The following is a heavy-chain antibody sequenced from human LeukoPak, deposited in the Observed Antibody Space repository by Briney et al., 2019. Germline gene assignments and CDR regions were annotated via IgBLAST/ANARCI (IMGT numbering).Heavy chain of an antibody. J-gene: IGHJ4*02. D-gene: IGHD5-12*01. CDR1: GGSFSGYY. V-gene: IGHV4-34*01. CDR2: INHSGST. Sequence: SETLSLTCAVYGGSFSGYYWSWIRQPPGKGPEWIGEINHSGSTNYNPSLKSRVTISVDTSKNQFSLKLSSVTAADTAVYYCARGRPRDGYNPHDYWGQGTLVTVSS. CDR3: ARGRPRDGYNPHDY.